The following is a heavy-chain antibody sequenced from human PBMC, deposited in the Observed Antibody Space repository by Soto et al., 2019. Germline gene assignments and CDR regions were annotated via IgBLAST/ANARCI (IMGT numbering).Heavy chain of an antibody. CDR1: GDSISSSNG. V-gene: IGHV4-4*02. J-gene: IGHJ4*02. Sequence: PSETLSLTCDVSGDSISSSNGWSWVPQPPGKVLEWVGEIYRSGSTNYNTSLKSRVSISIDKSKNQFSMRMSSVTAGDTAVYPCAREAYKRGATNPFFDYWGQGTLVTVSS. CDR3: AREAYKRGATNPFFDY. D-gene: IGHD1-26*01. CDR2: IYRSGST.